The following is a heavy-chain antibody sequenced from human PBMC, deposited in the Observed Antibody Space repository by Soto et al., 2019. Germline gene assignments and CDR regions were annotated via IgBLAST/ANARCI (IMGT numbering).Heavy chain of an antibody. CDR1: GYSFTSYW. D-gene: IGHD3-22*01. V-gene: IGHV5-51*01. CDR2: IYPGDSDT. CDR3: ETCHYHDSSSAAFDI. Sequence: HGDSLKISCKGSGYSFTSYWIGWVRQMPGKGLEWMGIIYPGDSDTRYSPSFQGQVTISADKSISTAYLQWSSLKASDTAMYYCETCHYHDSSSAAFDIWGQGTMVTVSS. J-gene: IGHJ3*02.